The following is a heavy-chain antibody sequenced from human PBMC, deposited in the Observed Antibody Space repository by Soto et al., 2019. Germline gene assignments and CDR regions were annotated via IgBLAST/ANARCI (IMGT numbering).Heavy chain of an antibody. V-gene: IGHV3-30*14. Sequence: QVQLVESGGGVVQPGRSLRLSCIASGFTFSTYVMHWVRQAPGEGLEWVAGISVDGGSTHYTDSVKGRFTISRDNAKNTVYLQMDSLTVEETTAYYCAREDESSGHAGTFKHWGQGTLVTVSS. CDR2: ISVDGGST. J-gene: IGHJ1*01. CDR3: AREDESSGHAGTFKH. CDR1: GFTFSTYV. D-gene: IGHD3-22*01.